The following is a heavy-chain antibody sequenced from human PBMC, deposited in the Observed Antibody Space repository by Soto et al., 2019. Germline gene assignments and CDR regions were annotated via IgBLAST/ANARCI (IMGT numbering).Heavy chain of an antibody. V-gene: IGHV1-69*08. CDR1: GGTFSSYT. CDR3: AREAWAHDGSGSYHGMDV. D-gene: IGHD3-10*01. Sequence: QVQLVQSGAEVKKPGSSVKVSCKASGGTFSSYTISWVRQAPGQGLEWMGRIIPILGIANYAQKFQGRVTITADKSTSTAYMELSSLRSEDTAVYYCAREAWAHDGSGSYHGMDVWGQGTTVTVSS. CDR2: IIPILGIA. J-gene: IGHJ6*02.